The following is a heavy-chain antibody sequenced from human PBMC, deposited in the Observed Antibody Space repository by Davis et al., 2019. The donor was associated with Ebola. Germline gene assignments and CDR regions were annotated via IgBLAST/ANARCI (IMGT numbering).Heavy chain of an antibody. CDR1: GFTFSSYS. CDR3: ARDAVAGREGGAFDI. J-gene: IGHJ3*02. CDR2: INSSSSYI. Sequence: GESLKISCAASGFTFSSYSMNWVRQAPGKGLEWVSSINSSSSYIYYADSVKGRFTISRDNAKNSLYLQLNSLRAEDTAVYYCARDAVAGREGGAFDIWGQGTMVTVSS. D-gene: IGHD6-19*01. V-gene: IGHV3-21*01.